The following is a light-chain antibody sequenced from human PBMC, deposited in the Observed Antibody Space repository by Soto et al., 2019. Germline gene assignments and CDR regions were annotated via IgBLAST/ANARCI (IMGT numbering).Light chain of an antibody. CDR1: QGISSW. V-gene: IGKV1D-12*01. J-gene: IGKJ2*01. CDR2: AAS. Sequence: DIQMTQSPSSVSASVGDRVTITCRASQGISSWLAWYQQKPGKAPKLLIYAASSLESGVPSRYSGSGSGTDFTLTITNLQPEDFATYCCQKANGFPHTFGQGTKLEIK. CDR3: QKANGFPHT.